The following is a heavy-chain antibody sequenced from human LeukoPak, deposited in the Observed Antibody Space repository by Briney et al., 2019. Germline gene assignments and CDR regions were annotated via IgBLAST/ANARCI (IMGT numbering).Heavy chain of an antibody. Sequence: GGSLRLSCAASGFIVSSNYMSWVRQAPGKGLEWVSLIYTGGTTYYADSVKGRFTISRDNSKNTLYLQMNGLRAEDTALYYCVKDWYSSGWYAFDVWGQGTMVTVSS. CDR3: VKDWYSSGWYAFDV. J-gene: IGHJ3*01. CDR2: IYTGGTT. CDR1: GFIVSSNY. D-gene: IGHD6-19*01. V-gene: IGHV3-53*01.